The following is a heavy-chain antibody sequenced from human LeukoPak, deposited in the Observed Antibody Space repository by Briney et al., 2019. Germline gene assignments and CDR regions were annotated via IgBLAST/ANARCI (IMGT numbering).Heavy chain of an antibody. CDR2: INPSAGTT. J-gene: IGHJ6*03. CDR1: GYTFTSYY. Sequence: GASVKVSCKASGYTFTSYYMHWVRQAPGQGLEWMGIINPSAGTTTYAQKFQGRVTMTSDMSTSTVYMELSSLRSEDTAVYYCARVPRYCSGGNCYSGGLGYMDVWGKGTTVTISS. D-gene: IGHD2-15*01. V-gene: IGHV1-46*01. CDR3: ARVPRYCSGGNCYSGGLGYMDV.